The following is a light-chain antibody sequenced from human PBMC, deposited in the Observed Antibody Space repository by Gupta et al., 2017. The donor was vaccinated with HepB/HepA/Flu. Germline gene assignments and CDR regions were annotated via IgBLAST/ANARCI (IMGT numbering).Light chain of an antibody. CDR3: SSETSGSAPGI. Sequence: QSALTQPASVSGSPGQSITISCTGSTSDIGGYTYVSWYQQDPRETPKLIIYDVSNRPAGVSNRFSGSKSGNTASLTISGLQAEDEADYYCSSETSGSAPGIFGGGTKLTVL. CDR1: TSDIGGYTY. CDR2: DVS. V-gene: IGLV2-14*01. J-gene: IGLJ2*01.